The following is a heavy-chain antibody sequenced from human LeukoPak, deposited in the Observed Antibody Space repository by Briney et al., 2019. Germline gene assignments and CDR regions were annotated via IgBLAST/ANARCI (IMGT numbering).Heavy chain of an antibody. V-gene: IGHV1-69*04. Sequence: ASVKVSCKASGGTFSSYAISWVRQAPGQRLEWMGRIIPILGIANYAQKFQGRVTITADKSTSTAYMELSSLRSEDTAVYYCARSGNGPYWYFDLWGRGTLVTVSS. CDR1: GGTFSSYA. J-gene: IGHJ2*01. D-gene: IGHD4-23*01. CDR3: ARSGNGPYWYFDL. CDR2: IIPILGIA.